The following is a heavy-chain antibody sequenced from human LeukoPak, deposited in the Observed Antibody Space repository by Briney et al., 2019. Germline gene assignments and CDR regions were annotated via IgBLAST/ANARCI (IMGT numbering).Heavy chain of an antibody. D-gene: IGHD3-10*01. CDR2: ISGISNDI. J-gene: IGHJ4*02. CDR3: AKALRNYQNPRGWGSGPYYFDY. V-gene: IGHV3-11*01. CDR1: GFIFSDYY. Sequence: PGGSLRLSCAASGFIFSDYYMTWIRQAPGKGLEWLSYISGISNDIDYADSVRGRFTISRDNAKNSLYLQMNSLRAEDTALYYCAKALRNYQNPRGWGSGPYYFDYWGQGTLVTVSS.